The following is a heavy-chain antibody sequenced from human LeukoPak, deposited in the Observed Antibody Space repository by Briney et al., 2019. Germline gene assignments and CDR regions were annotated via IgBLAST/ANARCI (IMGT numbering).Heavy chain of an antibody. CDR1: GFTFSSYA. V-gene: IGHV3-30*02. D-gene: IGHD3-3*01. CDR2: IRTDETSKSSKSDKSKT. CDR3: VKEGGFLEWLKKFDF. J-gene: IGHJ4*02. Sequence: GGSLRLSCAASGFTFSSYAMHWVRQAPGKGLEWVAFIRTDETSKSSKSDKSKTYYADSVKGRFTVSRDNSKNTLYLQMNSLRTEDTAFYYCVKEGGFLEWLKKFDFWGQGTVVTVSS.